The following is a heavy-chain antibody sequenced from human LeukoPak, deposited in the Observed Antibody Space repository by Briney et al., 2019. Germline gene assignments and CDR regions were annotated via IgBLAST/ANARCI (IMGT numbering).Heavy chain of an antibody. CDR3: AKDVYDYVWGSYRRPYGYFDY. J-gene: IGHJ4*02. CDR1: GFTFRTYW. D-gene: IGHD3-16*02. Sequence: GSLRLSCAASGFTFRTYWMSWVRQAPGKGLEWVANIKHDGSEKNYVDSVKGRFTISRDNAKNSLYLQMNSLRAEDTALYYCAKDVYDYVWGSYRRPYGYFDYWGQGTLVTVSS. V-gene: IGHV3-7*03. CDR2: IKHDGSEK.